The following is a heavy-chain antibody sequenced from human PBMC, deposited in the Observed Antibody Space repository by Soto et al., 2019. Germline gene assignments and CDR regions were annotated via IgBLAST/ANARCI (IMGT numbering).Heavy chain of an antibody. Sequence: QVQLVQSGAEVKKPGSSVKVSCKASGGTFSSYAISWVRQAPGQGLEWMGGIIPIFGTANYAQKFQGRVKITADESTSTAYMELSSLSSEDTAVYYCARVSLPSKYYYDSSGYYFRGTFHFDYWGQGTLVTVSS. CDR1: GGTFSSYA. J-gene: IGHJ4*02. V-gene: IGHV1-69*01. CDR3: ARVSLPSKYYYDSSGYYFRGTFHFDY. D-gene: IGHD3-22*01. CDR2: IIPIFGTA.